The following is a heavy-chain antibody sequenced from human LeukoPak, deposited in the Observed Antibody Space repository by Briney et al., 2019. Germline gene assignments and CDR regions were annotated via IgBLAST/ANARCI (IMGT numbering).Heavy chain of an antibody. J-gene: IGHJ4*02. CDR3: ARVGTMIVDY. Sequence: GGSLRLSCAASGFTFSSYGMHWVRQAPGKGLVWVSLINSDGSSTSYADSVKGRFTISRDNAKNTLYLQMNSLRAEDTAVYYCARVGTMIVDYWGQGTLVTVSS. V-gene: IGHV3-74*01. CDR1: GFTFSSYG. CDR2: INSDGSST. D-gene: IGHD3-22*01.